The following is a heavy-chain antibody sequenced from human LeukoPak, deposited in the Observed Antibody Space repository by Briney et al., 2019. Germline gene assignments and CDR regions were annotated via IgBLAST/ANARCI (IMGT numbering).Heavy chain of an antibody. CDR2: INHSGST. Sequence: SETLSLTCADYGASFSGYYWSWIRQPPGKGLEWIGEINHSGSTNYNPSLKSRVTISVDTSKNQFSLKLSSVTAADTAVYYCATSSGFYYYYGMDVWGQGTTVTVSS. V-gene: IGHV4-34*01. CDR3: ATSSGFYYYYGMDV. D-gene: IGHD3-3*01. CDR1: GASFSGYY. J-gene: IGHJ6*02.